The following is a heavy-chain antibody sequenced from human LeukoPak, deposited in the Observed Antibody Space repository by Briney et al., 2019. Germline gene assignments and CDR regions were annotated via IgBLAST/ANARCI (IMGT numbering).Heavy chain of an antibody. D-gene: IGHD3-3*01. V-gene: IGHV1-8*01. Sequence: GGSMKVSCKASGYTFTSYDINLVRQATGPGLELMGWINPNNGNTGYSQKLEGRVNMTRNTSISKAYVELSSLRSEDTVVYYCARGSDFWSGYYYWRGFIARHYTRYYYMDVWGKGTTVTVSS. CDR3: ARGSDFWSGYYYWRGFIARHYTRYYYMDV. CDR1: GYTFTSYD. CDR2: INPNNGNT. J-gene: IGHJ6*03.